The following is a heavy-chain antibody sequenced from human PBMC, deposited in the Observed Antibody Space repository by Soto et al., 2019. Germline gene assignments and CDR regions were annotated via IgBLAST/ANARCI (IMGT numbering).Heavy chain of an antibody. CDR3: AKDVHYDSSGGLDY. CDR2: ISGGGGGT. D-gene: IGHD3-22*01. CDR1: GFTFDNFA. Sequence: EVRLLESGGGLAQPGGSLRLSCTTSGFTFDNFAMSWVRQAPGRGLEWVSAISGGGGGTYYADSVEGRFIISRDNSKNTVYLQVNGLRTEDTAGYYCAKDVHYDSSGGLDYWGQGTLVTVSS. V-gene: IGHV3-23*01. J-gene: IGHJ4*02.